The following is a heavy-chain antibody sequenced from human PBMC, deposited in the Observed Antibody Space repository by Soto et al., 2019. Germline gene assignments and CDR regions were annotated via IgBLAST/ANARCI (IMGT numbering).Heavy chain of an antibody. J-gene: IGHJ6*02. D-gene: IGHD7-27*01. V-gene: IGHV5-10-1*01. CDR3: AIPLNWGHYYYYGMVV. CDR2: IDPSDSYT. Sequence: GESLKISCKGSGYSFTSYWISWVRQMPGKGLEWMGRIDPSDSYTNYSPSFQGHVTIPADKSISTAYLQWSSLKASDTAMYYCAIPLNWGHYYYYGMVVWGQGTTVTVSS. CDR1: GYSFTSYW.